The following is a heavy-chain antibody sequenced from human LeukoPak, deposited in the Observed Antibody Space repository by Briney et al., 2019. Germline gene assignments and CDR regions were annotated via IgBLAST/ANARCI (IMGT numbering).Heavy chain of an antibody. CDR1: GFTFSDYC. D-gene: IGHD3-22*01. CDR3: ARAYTYYYDSSGYYGY. V-gene: IGHV3-11*01. CDR2: ISSSGSTI. J-gene: IGHJ4*02. Sequence: PGGSLRLSCAASGFTFSDYCMSWIRQAPGKGLEWVSYISSSGSTIYYADSVKGRFTISRDNAKNSLYLQMNSLRAEDTAVYYCARAYTYYYDSSGYYGYWGQGTLVTVSS.